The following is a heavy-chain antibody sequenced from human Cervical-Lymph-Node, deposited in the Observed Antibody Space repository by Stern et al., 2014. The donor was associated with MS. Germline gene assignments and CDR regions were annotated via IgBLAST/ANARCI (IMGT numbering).Heavy chain of an antibody. CDR2: IKTDGSNT. CDR3: ARAGGYNAFDI. Sequence: VQLVESVGGLLQPGGSLRLSCAAYGFTFSNYWMHWVRQAPGKWLVWVSHIKTDGSNTAYADSVKGRFPISRDNAKNTLYLQMNSLRAEDTAVYYCARAGGYNAFDIWGQGTMVTVSS. CDR1: GFTFSNYW. D-gene: IGHD5-24*01. J-gene: IGHJ3*02. V-gene: IGHV3-74*02.